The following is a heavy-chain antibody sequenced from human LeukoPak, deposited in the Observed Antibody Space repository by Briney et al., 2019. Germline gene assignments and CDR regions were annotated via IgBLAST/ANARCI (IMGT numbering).Heavy chain of an antibody. J-gene: IGHJ4*02. CDR2: INHSGST. D-gene: IGHD3-10*01. V-gene: IGHV4-34*01. CDR1: GGSFSGYY. CDR3: ARMVRGVILGGFDY. Sequence: SETLSLTCAVYGGSFSGYYWSWIRQPPGKGLEWIGEINHSGSTNYNPSLKGRVTISVDTSKNQFSLKLSSVTAADTAVYYCARMVRGVILGGFDYWGQGTLVTVSS.